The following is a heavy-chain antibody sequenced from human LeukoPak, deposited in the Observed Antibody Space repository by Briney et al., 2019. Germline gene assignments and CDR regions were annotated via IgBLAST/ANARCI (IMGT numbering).Heavy chain of an antibody. CDR2: INPNSGGT. Sequence: ASVKVSCKASGYTFIGDYIHWVRQAPGQGLEWMGWINPNSGGTHYAQKFQGWVTMTRDTSISTAYMELSRLRSDDTAVYYCARLCGGDCYSGYFDYWGQGTLVTVSS. J-gene: IGHJ4*02. D-gene: IGHD2-21*02. CDR3: ARLCGGDCYSGYFDY. CDR1: GYTFIGDY. V-gene: IGHV1-2*04.